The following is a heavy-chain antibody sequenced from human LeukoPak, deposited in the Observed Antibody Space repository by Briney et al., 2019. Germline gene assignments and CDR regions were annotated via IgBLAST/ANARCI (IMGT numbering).Heavy chain of an antibody. CDR1: GFTFSSYG. J-gene: IGHJ4*02. Sequence: PVGSLSLSCAASGFTFSSYGMHWVRQAPGKGLEWVAVIWYDGSNKYYADSVKGRFTISRDNSKNTLYLQMNSLRAEDTAVYYCAKELRCSSSWVFDYWGQGTLVTVSS. CDR2: IWYDGSNK. D-gene: IGHD6-13*01. V-gene: IGHV3-33*06. CDR3: AKELRCSSSWVFDY.